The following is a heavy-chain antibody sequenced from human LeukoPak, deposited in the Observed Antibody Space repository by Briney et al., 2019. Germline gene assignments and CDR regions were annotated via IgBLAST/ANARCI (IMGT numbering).Heavy chain of an antibody. Sequence: AASVKVSCKASGGTFSSYAISWVRQAPGQGLEWMGRIIPIFGTANYAQKFQGRVTITTDESTSTAYMELSSLRSADTAVYYCARDCSSSWYKGGYYLDYWGQGTLVTVSS. CDR3: ARDCSSSWYKGGYYLDY. CDR1: GGTFSSYA. J-gene: IGHJ4*02. D-gene: IGHD6-13*01. V-gene: IGHV1-69*05. CDR2: IIPIFGTA.